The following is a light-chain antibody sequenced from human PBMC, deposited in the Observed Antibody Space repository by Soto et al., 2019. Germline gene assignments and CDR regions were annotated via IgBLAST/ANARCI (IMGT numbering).Light chain of an antibody. J-gene: IGKJ4*01. CDR2: GAA. CDR1: QSVSSSY. CDR3: QQYATSPLT. Sequence: EIVLTQSPGTLSFSPVERSTVSFRASQSVSSSYLAWYQQKPGQAPRLLIYGAASRAAGIPDRFSGSVSGTDLILTISRLEPEDFAVYYCQQYATSPLTFGGGTKVDIK. V-gene: IGKV3-20*01.